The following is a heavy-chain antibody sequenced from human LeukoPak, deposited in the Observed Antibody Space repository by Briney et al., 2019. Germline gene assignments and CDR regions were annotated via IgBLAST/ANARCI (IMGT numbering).Heavy chain of an antibody. CDR2: TYYKSKWFN. Sequence: SQTLSLTCAISGDSVSSNSVAWNWIRQSPSRGLEWLGRTYYKSKWFNEYAPSVQSRISINPDTSKNQFSLQLNSLTPDDTAVYYCTTSITIFGVGPAGWFDPWGQGTLVTVSS. D-gene: IGHD3-3*01. CDR1: GDSVSSNSVA. J-gene: IGHJ5*02. CDR3: TTSITIFGVGPAGWFDP. V-gene: IGHV6-1*01.